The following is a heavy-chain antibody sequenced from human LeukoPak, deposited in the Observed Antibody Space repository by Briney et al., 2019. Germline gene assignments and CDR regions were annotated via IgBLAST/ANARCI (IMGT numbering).Heavy chain of an antibody. CDR1: GYTFTSYA. Sequence: ASVKVSCKASGYTFTSYAMHWVRQAPGQRLEWMGWINAGNGNTKYSQKFQGRVTITRDTSESTAYMELSSLRSEDTAVYYCGRVVDTAMLEGDYLDYWGQGTLVTVSS. CDR2: INAGNGNT. V-gene: IGHV1-3*01. D-gene: IGHD5-18*01. J-gene: IGHJ4*02. CDR3: GRVVDTAMLEGDYLDY.